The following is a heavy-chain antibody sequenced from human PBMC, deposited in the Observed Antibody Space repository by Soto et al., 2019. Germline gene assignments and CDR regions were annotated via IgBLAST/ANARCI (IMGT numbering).Heavy chain of an antibody. Sequence: GGSPKISCQGSGYSFTSYWISWVRHLPGTGLEWRWRSDPSDTWTNYSPSFQGNAAISADKSISTAFFQWSSLKASDTAMYYCARHHCSSTSCYSGDGMDVWGQGTTVTVSS. V-gene: IGHV5-10-1*01. CDR1: GYSFTSYW. D-gene: IGHD2-2*01. CDR2: SDPSDTWT. J-gene: IGHJ6*02. CDR3: ARHHCSSTSCYSGDGMDV.